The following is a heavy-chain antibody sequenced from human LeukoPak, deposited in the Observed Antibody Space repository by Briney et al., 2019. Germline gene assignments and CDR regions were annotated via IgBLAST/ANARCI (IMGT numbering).Heavy chain of an antibody. Sequence: PSETLSLTCAVYGGSFSGYYWSWTRQPPGKGLEWIGEINHSGSTNYNPSLKSRVTISVDTSKNQFSLKLSSVTAADTAVYYCARGGGYSYGYQAYFDYWGQGTLVTVSS. CDR3: ARGGGYSYGYQAYFDY. CDR1: GGSFSGYY. V-gene: IGHV4-34*01. D-gene: IGHD5-18*01. CDR2: INHSGST. J-gene: IGHJ4*02.